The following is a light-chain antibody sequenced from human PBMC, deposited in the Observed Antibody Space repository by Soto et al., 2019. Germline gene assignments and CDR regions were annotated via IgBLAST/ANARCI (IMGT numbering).Light chain of an antibody. Sequence: EIVLTQSPATLSLSPGERATLSCRASQSVRSSLAWYQQKPGQAPRLLLYEASNRATGIPGRFSGSGSGTDFTLTISGLAPEDFAVYYCQQRAGWPLTFGGGTKVEIK. J-gene: IGKJ4*01. V-gene: IGKV3-11*01. CDR2: EAS. CDR1: QSVRSS. CDR3: QQRAGWPLT.